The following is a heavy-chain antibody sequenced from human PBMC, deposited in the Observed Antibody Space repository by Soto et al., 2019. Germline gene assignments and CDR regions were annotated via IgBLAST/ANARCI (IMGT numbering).Heavy chain of an antibody. V-gene: IGHV3-30-3*01. J-gene: IGHJ6*02. D-gene: IGHD3-10*01. CDR3: AREGGSGSYYNVPVPDGNYGMDV. CDR2: ISYDGSNK. CDR1: GFTFSSYA. Sequence: QVQLVESGGGVVQPGRSLRLSCAASGFTFSSYAMHWVRQAPGKGLEWVAVISYDGSNKYYADSVKGRFTSSRDNSKNTLYLKMNSLRAEDTAVYYCAREGGSGSYYNVPVPDGNYGMDVWGQGTTVTVSS.